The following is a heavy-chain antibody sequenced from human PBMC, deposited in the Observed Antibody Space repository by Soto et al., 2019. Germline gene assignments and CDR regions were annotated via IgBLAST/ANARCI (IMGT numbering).Heavy chain of an antibody. D-gene: IGHD1-1*01. CDR3: ARGLTTYYFYGMDV. Sequence: LRLSCAASGFTFSSYGMHWVRQAPGKGLEWVAVISFDGSNKYYADSVKGRFTISRDKSKNRLYLQMNSLRAEDTAVYYCARGLTTYYFYGMDVWGQGTTVTVSS. J-gene: IGHJ6*02. V-gene: IGHV3-30*03. CDR1: GFTFSSYG. CDR2: ISFDGSNK.